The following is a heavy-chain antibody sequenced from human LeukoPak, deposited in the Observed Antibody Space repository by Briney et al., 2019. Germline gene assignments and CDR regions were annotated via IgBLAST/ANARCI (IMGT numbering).Heavy chain of an antibody. D-gene: IGHD6-13*01. Sequence: ASVKVSCKASGYTFTSFDINWVRQATGQGLEWMGWMNPNSGNTGYAQKFQGRVTMTRNTSISTAYMELSSLRSEDTAVYYCARGNIAAAGTYDYWGQGTLVTVSS. V-gene: IGHV1-8*02. J-gene: IGHJ4*02. CDR2: MNPNSGNT. CDR1: GYTFTSFD. CDR3: ARGNIAAAGTYDY.